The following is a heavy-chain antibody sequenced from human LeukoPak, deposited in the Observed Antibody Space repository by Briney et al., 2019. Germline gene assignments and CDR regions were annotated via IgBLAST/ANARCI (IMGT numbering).Heavy chain of an antibody. CDR1: GFTFSNSA. V-gene: IGHV1-58*02. CDR3: AAEIYGGNTDCCTFDF. D-gene: IGHD4-23*01. CDR2: IGVAGGNT. J-gene: IGHJ3*01. Sequence: SVKVSCKASGFTFSNSAIQWVRQARGQRLEWIGWIGVAGGNTNYAQTLQGRISITRDMSTSTAYMELTSLRSDDTAVYYCAAEIYGGNTDCCTFDFWGPGTPVTVSS.